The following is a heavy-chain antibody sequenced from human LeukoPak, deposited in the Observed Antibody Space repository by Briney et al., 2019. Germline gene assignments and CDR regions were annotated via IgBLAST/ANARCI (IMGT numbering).Heavy chain of an antibody. Sequence: GGSLRLSCAASGSTFSSYRMNWVRQAPGKGLEWVSYISSSSSTIYYADSVKGRFTISRDNAKNSLYPQMNSLRDEDTAVYYCARVEQLVFDYWGQGTLVTVSS. J-gene: IGHJ4*02. CDR1: GSTFSSYR. CDR3: ARVEQLVFDY. D-gene: IGHD6-6*01. V-gene: IGHV3-48*02. CDR2: ISSSSSTI.